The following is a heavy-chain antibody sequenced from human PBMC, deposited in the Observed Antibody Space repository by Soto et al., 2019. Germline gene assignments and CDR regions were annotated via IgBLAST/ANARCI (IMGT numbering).Heavy chain of an antibody. V-gene: IGHV3-74*01. Sequence: VGSLRLSCAVSGFTFSAYWMHWVRQVPVKGLTWVSLISDDGSTATYADSVKGRFVISRDNAKNSLYLEMNTLRADDSGLYYYARGPRVSSTGTGAHWGRGTLVTVSS. D-gene: IGHD1-1*01. CDR3: ARGPRVSSTGTGAH. CDR2: ISDDGSTA. J-gene: IGHJ4*02. CDR1: GFTFSAYW.